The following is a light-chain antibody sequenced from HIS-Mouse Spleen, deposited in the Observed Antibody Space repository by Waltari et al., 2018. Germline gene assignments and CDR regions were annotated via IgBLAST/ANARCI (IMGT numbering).Light chain of an antibody. CDR3: SSYTSSSTYV. V-gene: IGLV2-14*01. J-gene: IGLJ1*01. CDR1: SRYVGGYYY. Sequence: QSALSQPASLSASPGRSITIACTGASRYVGGYYYVSWYKQHPGRAPTLMIYKVSNRPAGVSNRFSGSRPGNTASLTISGLQAEDEADYYCSSYTSSSTYVFGTGTKVTVL. CDR2: KVS.